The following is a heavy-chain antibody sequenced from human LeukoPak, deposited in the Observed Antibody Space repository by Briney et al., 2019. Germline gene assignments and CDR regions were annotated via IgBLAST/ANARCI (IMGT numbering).Heavy chain of an antibody. V-gene: IGHV1-69*05. CDR3: ARVPPYYYDSSGYLAGYYYYYMDV. Sequence: GASVKVSCKASGGTFSSYAISWVRQAPGQGLEWMGGIIPIFGTANYAQKFQGRVTITTDESTSTAYMELSSLRSEDTAVYYCARVPPYYYDSSGYLAGYYYYYMDVWGKGTTVTVSS. J-gene: IGHJ6*03. CDR2: IIPIFGTA. CDR1: GGTFSSYA. D-gene: IGHD3-22*01.